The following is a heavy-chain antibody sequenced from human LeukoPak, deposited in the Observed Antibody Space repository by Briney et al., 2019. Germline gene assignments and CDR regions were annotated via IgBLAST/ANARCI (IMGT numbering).Heavy chain of an antibody. CDR2: IYHSGST. Sequence: SQTLSLTCAVSGGPISSGGYSWTWIRQPPGKGLEWIGYIYHSGSTYYNPSLTSPVAISVDRSKHQFSLKLTSVTAADTAVYYCARQGYSYADDYWGQGTLVTVSS. D-gene: IGHD5-18*01. J-gene: IGHJ4*02. V-gene: IGHV4-30-2*01. CDR3: ARQGYSYADDY. CDR1: GGPISSGGYS.